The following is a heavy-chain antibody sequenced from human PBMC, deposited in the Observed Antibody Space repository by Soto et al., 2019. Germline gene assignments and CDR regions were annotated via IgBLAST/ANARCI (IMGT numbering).Heavy chain of an antibody. J-gene: IGHJ6*02. CDR2: ISWNSGSI. D-gene: IGHD6-19*01. V-gene: IGHV3-9*01. CDR3: AKGGRYSSGLGGMDV. Sequence: SLRLSCAASGFTFDDYAMHWVRQAPGKGLEWVSGISWNSGSIGYADSVKGRFTISRDNAKNSLYLQMKSLRAEDTALYYFAKGGRYSSGLGGMDVWGQGTTVTVSS. CDR1: GFTFDDYA.